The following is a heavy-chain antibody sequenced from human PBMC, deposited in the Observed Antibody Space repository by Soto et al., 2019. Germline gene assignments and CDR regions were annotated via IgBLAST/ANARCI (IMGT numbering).Heavy chain of an antibody. CDR1: GGSISSYN. CDR3: ARAHYGDYGYGMDV. V-gene: IGHV4-59*12. CDR2: IYYSGST. D-gene: IGHD4-17*01. Sequence: PSETLSLTCTVSGGSISSYNWSWIRQPPGEGLEWIGYIYYSGSTNYNPSLKSRVTISVDRSKNQFSLKLSSVTAADTAVYYCARAHYGDYGYGMDVWGQGTTVTVSS. J-gene: IGHJ6*02.